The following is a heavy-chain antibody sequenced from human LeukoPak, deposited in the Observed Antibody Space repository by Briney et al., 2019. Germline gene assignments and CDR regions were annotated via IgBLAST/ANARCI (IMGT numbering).Heavy chain of an antibody. Sequence: SETLSLTGTVSGGSISSYYWSWIRQPPGKGLEWIGYIYYSGSTNYNPSLKSRVTISVDTSKNQFSLKLSSVTAADTAVYYCARGPYGDDLWGQGTLVTVSS. CDR1: GGSISSYY. D-gene: IGHD4-17*01. V-gene: IGHV4-59*01. J-gene: IGHJ5*02. CDR3: ARGPYGDDL. CDR2: IYYSGST.